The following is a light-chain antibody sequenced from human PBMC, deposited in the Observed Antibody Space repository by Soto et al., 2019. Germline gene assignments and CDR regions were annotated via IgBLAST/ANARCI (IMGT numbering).Light chain of an antibody. V-gene: IGKV1-6*01. J-gene: IGKJ1*01. CDR1: QSISSW. CDR3: LQDYIYPRT. CDR2: AAA. Sequence: QMTQSPTTLSASVGDRVTITCRASQSISSWLAWYQQKPGKAPKLLIYAAASLQTGVPSRFSGSGSGTDFTLTISSLQPEDFATYYCLQDYIYPRTFGQGTKVDIK.